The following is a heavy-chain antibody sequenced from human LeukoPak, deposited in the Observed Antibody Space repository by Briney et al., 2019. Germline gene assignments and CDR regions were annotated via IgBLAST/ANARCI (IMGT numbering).Heavy chain of an antibody. CDR3: ARERKTKGRDPLDY. CDR2: ISSSSSTT. Sequence: GGSLILSCAASGFTFSSYSMNWVRQAPGKGLEWVSYISSSSSTTYYADSVKGRLTISRDNAKNSLYLQMNSLRAEDSAVYYCARERKTKGRDPLDYWGQGTLVTVPS. CDR1: GFTFSSYS. V-gene: IGHV3-48*01. J-gene: IGHJ4*02. D-gene: IGHD3-10*01.